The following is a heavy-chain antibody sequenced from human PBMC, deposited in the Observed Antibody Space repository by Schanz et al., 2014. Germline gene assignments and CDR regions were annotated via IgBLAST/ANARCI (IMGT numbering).Heavy chain of an antibody. CDR3: AKDQGSYGSGSYSYFDY. CDR2: ISGSGAST. D-gene: IGHD3-10*01. J-gene: IGHJ4*02. V-gene: IGHV3-23*01. Sequence: EVQLLESGGGFVQPGGSLRLSCVASGVTFSSYAMSWVRQASGKGLEWVSAISGSGASTYYADSVKGRFTISRDNSKNTLYLQINSQRAEDTAVYYCAKDQGSYGSGSYSYFDYWGQGTLVTVSS. CDR1: GVTFSSYA.